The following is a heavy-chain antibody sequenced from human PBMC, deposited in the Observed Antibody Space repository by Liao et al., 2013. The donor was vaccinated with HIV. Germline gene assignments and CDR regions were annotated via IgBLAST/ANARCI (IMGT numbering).Heavy chain of an antibody. CDR2: INYSGTT. D-gene: IGHD6-25*01. J-gene: IGHJ5*01. CDR3: ARGRTRQRPDS. CDR1: GGSFSGYY. Sequence: QVELHQWGARLLKPSETLSLTCAVYGGSFSGYYWSWIRQAPGKGLEWIGEINYSGTTNYNPSLKSRVTMSVDTSKNQFSLKLNSVTAADTAVYFCARGRTRQRPDSWGQGMLVTVSS. V-gene: IGHV4-34*01.